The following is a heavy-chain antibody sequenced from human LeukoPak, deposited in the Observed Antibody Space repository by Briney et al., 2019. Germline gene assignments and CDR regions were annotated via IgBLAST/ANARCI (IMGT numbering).Heavy chain of an antibody. CDR2: VYNSGST. CDR3: ARAVGAFDWLPLFDF. D-gene: IGHD3-9*01. V-gene: IGHV4-38-2*02. J-gene: IGHJ4*02. Sequence: KPSETLSLTCTVSGYSISNGHYWGWIRQPSGKGLEWIGSVYNSGSTYYNPSLKSRVIVSLHMSQNQFSLRLTSVTAADTAIYYCARAVGAFDWLPLFDFWGQGALVTVSS. CDR1: GYSISNGHY.